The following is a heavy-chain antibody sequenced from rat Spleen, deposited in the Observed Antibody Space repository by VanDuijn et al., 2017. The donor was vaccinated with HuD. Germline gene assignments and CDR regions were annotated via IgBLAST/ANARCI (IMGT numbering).Heavy chain of an antibody. V-gene: IGHV5-25*01. CDR3: ATTYFGYGYFDY. CDR1: GLTFSNYY. Sequence: EVQLVESGGGSVEPGRSMKLSCVVSGLTFSNYYMAWVRQAPTKGLEWVASSSNDGENSYYRDSVKGRFTISRDNSKSTLYLQMDSLRSEDTATYYCATTYFGYGYFDYWGQGVMVTVSS. CDR2: SSNDGENS. D-gene: IGHD1-7*01. J-gene: IGHJ2*01.